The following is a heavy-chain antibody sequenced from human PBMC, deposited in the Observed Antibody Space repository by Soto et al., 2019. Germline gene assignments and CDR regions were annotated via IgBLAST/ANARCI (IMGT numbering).Heavy chain of an antibody. CDR1: GGFVSSGSYY. V-gene: IGHV4-34*01. CDR2: MSHSGGT. J-gene: IGHJ3*02. D-gene: IGHD1-1*01. Sequence: QVQLQQWGAGLLKPSETLSLTCAVYGGFVSSGSYYWSWIRQPPGKGLEWIGEMSHSGGTHFNPSRKSRVTISVDTSKNQFSLKMSSVTAAEMALYYCARVERGTATTVVDAFDIWGPGTMVTVSS. CDR3: ARVERGTATTVVDAFDI.